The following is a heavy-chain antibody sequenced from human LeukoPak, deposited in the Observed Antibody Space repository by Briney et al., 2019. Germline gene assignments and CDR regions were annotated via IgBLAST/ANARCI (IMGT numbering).Heavy chain of an antibody. D-gene: IGHD3-3*01. CDR2: ISSSSSYI. J-gene: IGHJ4*02. V-gene: IGHV3-21*01. CDR3: ARARDFWSGYYTWFDY. CDR1: GFTFSSYS. Sequence: PGGSLRLSCAASGFTFSSYSIYWVRQAPGKGLEWVSSISSSSSYIYYADSVKGRFTISRDNAKNSLYLQMNSLRAEDTAVYYCARARDFWSGYYTWFDYWGQGTLVTVSS.